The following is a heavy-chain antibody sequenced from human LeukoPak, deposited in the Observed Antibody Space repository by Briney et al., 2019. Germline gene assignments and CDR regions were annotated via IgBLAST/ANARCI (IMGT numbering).Heavy chain of an antibody. D-gene: IGHD4-17*01. Sequence: NPGGSLRLSCAASGFTFSSYSMNWVRQAPGKGLEWVSSISSSSSYIYYADSVKGRFTISRDNAKNSLYLQMNSLRAEDTAVYYCARDEAGDYGSSGAFDIWGQGTMVTVSS. CDR2: ISSSSSYI. CDR3: ARDEAGDYGSSGAFDI. J-gene: IGHJ3*02. CDR1: GFTFSSYS. V-gene: IGHV3-21*01.